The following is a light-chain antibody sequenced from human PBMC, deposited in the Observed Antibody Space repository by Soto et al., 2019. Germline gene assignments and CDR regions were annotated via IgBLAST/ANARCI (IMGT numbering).Light chain of an antibody. J-gene: IGKJ5*01. Sequence: EVVLTQSPVTLSLSPGERATLSCRASQSVSGNYLAWYQQKPGQAPSLVIYGVSNRATGISGRFSGRGSGTDFALTIRRLEPEDFAVYYCQQYGSSTTFGQGTRLEIK. CDR3: QQYGSSTT. CDR1: QSVSGNY. V-gene: IGKV3-20*01. CDR2: GVS.